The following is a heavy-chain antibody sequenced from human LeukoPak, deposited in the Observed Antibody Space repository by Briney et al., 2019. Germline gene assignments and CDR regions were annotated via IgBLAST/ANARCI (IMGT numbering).Heavy chain of an antibody. D-gene: IGHD3-3*01. Sequence: SETLSLTCTVSGGSISSSSYYWGWIRQPPGKGLEWIGSIYYSGSTYYNPSLKSRVTISVDTSKNQFSLKLSSVTAADTAVYYCARHQVGTWSGYKYYFDYWGQGTLVTVSS. J-gene: IGHJ4*02. CDR2: IYYSGST. CDR1: GGSISSSSYY. V-gene: IGHV4-39*01. CDR3: ARHQVGTWSGYKYYFDY.